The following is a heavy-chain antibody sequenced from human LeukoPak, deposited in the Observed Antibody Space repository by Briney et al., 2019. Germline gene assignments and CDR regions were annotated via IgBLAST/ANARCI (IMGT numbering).Heavy chain of an antibody. CDR1: GGSFRGYY. V-gene: IGHV3-11*04. CDR2: ISSSGSTI. Sequence: LSLTCAVYGGSFRGYYWSWVRQAPGKGLEWVSYISSSGSTIYYADSVKGRLTISRDNAKNSLYLQMNSLRAEDTAVYYCATLVNYWSFDYWGQGTLVTVSS. D-gene: IGHD1-1*01. CDR3: ATLVNYWSFDY. J-gene: IGHJ4*02.